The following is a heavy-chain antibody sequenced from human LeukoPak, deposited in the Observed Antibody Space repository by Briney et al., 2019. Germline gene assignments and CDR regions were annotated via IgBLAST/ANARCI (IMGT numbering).Heavy chain of an antibody. J-gene: IGHJ4*02. CDR2: IYYTGST. CDR3: ARHTTYCSGGSCYLYYFDY. D-gene: IGHD2-15*01. CDR1: GGSINSSSYY. Sequence: SETLSLTCTVSGGSINSSSYYWGWVRQPPGKGLEWIGTIYYTGSTYYNPSLKSRVTISVDTSKNQFSLKLSSVTAADTAVYYCARHTTYCSGGSCYLYYFDYWGQGTLVTVSS. V-gene: IGHV4-39*01.